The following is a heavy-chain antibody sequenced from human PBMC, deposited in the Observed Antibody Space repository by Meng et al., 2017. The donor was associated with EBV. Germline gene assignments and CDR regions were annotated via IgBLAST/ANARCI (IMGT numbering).Heavy chain of an antibody. Sequence: QVQLVQSWAGVKKPGASGKVSCKASGYTFTSYAMHWVRQAPGQRLEWMGWINAGNGNTKYSQKFQGRVTITRDTSASTAYMELSSLRSEDTAVYYCARSGATIFGVVIPTYYFDYWGQGTLVTVSS. D-gene: IGHD3-3*01. CDR3: ARSGATIFGVVIPTYYFDY. J-gene: IGHJ4*02. CDR2: INAGNGNT. V-gene: IGHV1-3*01. CDR1: GYTFTSYA.